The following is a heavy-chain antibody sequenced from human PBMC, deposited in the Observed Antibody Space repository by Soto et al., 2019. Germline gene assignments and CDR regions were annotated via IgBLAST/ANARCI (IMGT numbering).Heavy chain of an antibody. CDR2: ISYSGST. J-gene: IGHJ3*02. CDR1: GGSISSYY. Sequence: PSETLSLTCTVSGGSISSYYWSWIRQPPGKGLEWIGCISYSGSTNYNPSLKSRVTISVDTSKNQFSLKLSSVTAADTAVYYCASSSPHYDFWSGYSFWDAFDIWGQGTMVTVSS. CDR3: ASSSPHYDFWSGYSFWDAFDI. V-gene: IGHV4-59*01. D-gene: IGHD3-3*01.